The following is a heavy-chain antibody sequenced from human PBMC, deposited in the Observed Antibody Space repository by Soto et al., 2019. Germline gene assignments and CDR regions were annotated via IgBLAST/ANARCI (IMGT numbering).Heavy chain of an antibody. D-gene: IGHD2-15*01. CDR3: AHTANLFDH. CDR1: GFSLSTSRVG. CDR2: IYWDDDK. J-gene: IGHJ5*02. V-gene: IGHV2-5*02. Sequence: SGPTLVNPTQTLTLTCTFSGFSLSTSRVGVAWIRQPPGNALEWLALIYWDDDKRYSPSLKNRLTITKDTSKNQVVLTLTNMDPVDTATYYCAHTANLFDHWGNGTLVTVSP.